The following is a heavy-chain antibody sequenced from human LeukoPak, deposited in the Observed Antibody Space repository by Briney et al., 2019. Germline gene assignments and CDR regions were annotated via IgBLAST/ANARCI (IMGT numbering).Heavy chain of an antibody. CDR3: VKGPHHDTSDYYRAFDY. CDR1: GGTFSSYA. Sequence: SVKVSCKASGGTFSSYAISWVRQAPGQGLEWMGGIIPTFGTANYAQKFQGRVTITADKSTSTAYMELSSLRSEDTAVYYCVKGPHHDTSDYYRAFDYWGQGTLVTVSS. J-gene: IGHJ4*02. V-gene: IGHV1-69*06. CDR2: IIPTFGTA. D-gene: IGHD3-22*01.